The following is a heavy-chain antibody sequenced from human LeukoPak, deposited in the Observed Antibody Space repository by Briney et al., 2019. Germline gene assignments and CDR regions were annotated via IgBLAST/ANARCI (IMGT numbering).Heavy chain of an antibody. J-gene: IGHJ4*02. CDR2: IKQDGSEK. D-gene: IGHD1-26*01. V-gene: IGHV3-7*01. CDR3: ARGADSGSYYDLDY. Sequence: GGSLRVSCAASGFTFSSYWMSWVRQARGKGLEWVANIKQDGSEKYYVDSVKGRFTISRDNAKNSLYLQMNSLRAEDTAVYYCARGADSGSYYDLDYWGQGTLVTVSS. CDR1: GFTFSSYW.